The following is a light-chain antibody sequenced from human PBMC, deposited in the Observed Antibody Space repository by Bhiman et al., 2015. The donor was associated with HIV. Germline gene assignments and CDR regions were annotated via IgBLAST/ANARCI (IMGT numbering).Light chain of an antibody. Sequence: SYELTQPPSVSVSPGQTARITCSGDALPKQYAFWYQQKPGQAPVLVMSKDSDRPSGIPERFSGSSSGTTVTLTISGVQAEDEADYYCQSAGSSASYEVFGGGTKLTVL. J-gene: IGLJ2*01. V-gene: IGLV3-25*03. CDR3: QSAGSSASYEV. CDR2: KDS. CDR1: ALPKQY.